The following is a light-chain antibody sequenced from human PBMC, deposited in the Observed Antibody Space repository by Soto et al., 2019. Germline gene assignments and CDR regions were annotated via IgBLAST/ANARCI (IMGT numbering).Light chain of an antibody. V-gene: IGKV1-5*03. CDR3: QHYNSYSEA. Sequence: MTQSPLSLPVTPGEPASISCRSSQGLLRSNGYNYLAWYQQKPGKAPKLLIYKASTLKSGVPSRFSGSGSGTEFTLTISSLQPDDFATYYCQHYNSYSEAFGQGTKVDI. CDR2: KAS. J-gene: IGKJ1*01. CDR1: QGLLRSNGYNY.